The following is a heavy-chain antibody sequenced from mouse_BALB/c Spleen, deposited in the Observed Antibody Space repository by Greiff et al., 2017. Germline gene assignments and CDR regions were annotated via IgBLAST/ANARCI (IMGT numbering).Heavy chain of an antibody. CDR1: GYSITSDYA. J-gene: IGHJ3*01. V-gene: IGHV3-2*02. D-gene: IGHD2-4*01. CDR3: ARDYDGPWFAY. CDR2: ISYSGST. Sequence: EVQLQESGPGLVKPSQSLSLTCTVTGYSITSDYAWNWIRQFPGNKLEWMGYISYSGSTSYNPSLKSRISITRDTSKNQFFLQLNSVTTEDTATYYCARDYDGPWFAYWGQGTLVTVSA.